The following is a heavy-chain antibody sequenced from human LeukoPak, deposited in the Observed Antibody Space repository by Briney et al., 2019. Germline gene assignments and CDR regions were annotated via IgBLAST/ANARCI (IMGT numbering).Heavy chain of an antibody. CDR3: ARQGGGYSYGD. V-gene: IGHV5-51*01. Sequence: GESLKISCKGSGYSFSTLWIGWVRQMPGEGLEWMGIIYPGDSDPRYSPSFQGQVTISADKSISTAYLQWSSLKASDTAMYYCARQGGGYSYGDWGQGTLVTVSS. CDR2: IYPGDSDP. CDR1: GYSFSTLW. J-gene: IGHJ4*02. D-gene: IGHD5-18*01.